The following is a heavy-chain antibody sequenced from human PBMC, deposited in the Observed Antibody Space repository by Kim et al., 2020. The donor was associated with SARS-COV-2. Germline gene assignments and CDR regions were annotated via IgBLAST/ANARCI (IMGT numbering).Heavy chain of an antibody. Sequence: GGSLRLSCAASGFTFSSYWMSWVRQAPGKGLEWVANIKQDGSEKYYVDSVKGRFTISRDNAKNSLYLQMNSLRAEDTAVYYCAREFTRAAAIYGMDVWGQGTTVTVSS. CDR1: GFTFSSYW. V-gene: IGHV3-7*01. CDR2: IKQDGSEK. J-gene: IGHJ6*02. CDR3: AREFTRAAAIYGMDV. D-gene: IGHD2-2*02.